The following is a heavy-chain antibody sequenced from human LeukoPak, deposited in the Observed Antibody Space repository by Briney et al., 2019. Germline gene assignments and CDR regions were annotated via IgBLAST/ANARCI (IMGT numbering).Heavy chain of an antibody. Sequence: GGSLRLSCAASGFTFSNYWMTWVRQAPGKGLEWVANINRDGSERYYVDSVKGRFTISRDDAKSSLYLQMNSLRAEDTAVYYCAKEWYFDWLVPYFDYWGQGTLVTVSS. D-gene: IGHD3-9*01. V-gene: IGHV3-7*03. CDR1: GFTFSNYW. J-gene: IGHJ4*02. CDR3: AKEWYFDWLVPYFDY. CDR2: INRDGSER.